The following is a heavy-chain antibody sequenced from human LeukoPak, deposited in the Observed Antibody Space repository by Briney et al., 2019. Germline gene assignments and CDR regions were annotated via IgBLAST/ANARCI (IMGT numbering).Heavy chain of an antibody. CDR1: GFTFSSYS. CDR2: ISSCSSYI. J-gene: IGHJ4*02. Sequence: KPGGSLRLSCAASGFTFSSYSMNWVRQAPGKGLEWVSSISSCSSYIYYADSVKGRLTISRDNAKNSLYLQMNSLRAEDTAVYYCARVSSEGAHFDYWGQGTLVTVSS. V-gene: IGHV3-21*01. CDR3: ARVSSEGAHFDY. D-gene: IGHD3-16*01.